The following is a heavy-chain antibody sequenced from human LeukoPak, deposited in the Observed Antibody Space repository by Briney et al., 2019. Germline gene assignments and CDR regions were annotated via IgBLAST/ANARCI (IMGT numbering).Heavy chain of an antibody. V-gene: IGHV1-18*01. CDR1: GYTFTSYG. J-gene: IGHJ4*02. CDR3: ATLIATYSSSWYEDY. CDR2: ISAYNGNT. Sequence: ASVKVSCKASGYTFTSYGISWVRQAPGQGLEWMGWISAYNGNTNYAQKLQGRVTMTEDTSTDTAYMELSSLRSEDTAVYYCATLIATYSSSWYEDYWGQGTLVTVSS. D-gene: IGHD6-13*01.